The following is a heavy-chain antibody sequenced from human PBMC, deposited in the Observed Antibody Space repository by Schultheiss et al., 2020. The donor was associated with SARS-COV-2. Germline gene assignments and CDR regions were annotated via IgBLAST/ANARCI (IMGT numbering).Heavy chain of an antibody. D-gene: IGHD6-13*01. V-gene: IGHV4-61*08. CDR1: GGSISSGGYY. J-gene: IGHJ5*02. CDR3: AGSSSWYRNWFDP. Sequence: SETLSLTCTVSGGSISSGGYYWSWIRQHPGKGLEWIGYIYYSGSTNYNPSLKSRVTISVDTSKNQFSLKLSSVTAADTAVYYCAGSSSWYRNWFDPWGQGTLVTVSS. CDR2: IYYSGST.